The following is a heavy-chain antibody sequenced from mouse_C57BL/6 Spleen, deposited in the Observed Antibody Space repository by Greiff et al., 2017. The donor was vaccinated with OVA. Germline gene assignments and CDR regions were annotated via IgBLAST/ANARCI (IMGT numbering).Heavy chain of an antibody. D-gene: IGHD1-1*01. Sequence: QVQLKQPGAELVRPGSSVKLSCKASGYTFTSYWMDWVKQRPGQGLEWIGNIYPSDSETHYNQKFKDKATLTVDKSSSTAYMQLSSLTSEDSAVYYGARRVYGSSYDWYFDVWGTGTTVTVSS. CDR2: IYPSDSET. CDR3: ARRVYGSSYDWYFDV. V-gene: IGHV1-61*01. J-gene: IGHJ1*03. CDR1: GYTFTSYW.